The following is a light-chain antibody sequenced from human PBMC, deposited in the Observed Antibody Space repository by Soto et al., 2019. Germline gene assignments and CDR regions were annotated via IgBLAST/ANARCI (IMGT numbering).Light chain of an antibody. CDR2: GAS. Sequence: EVVLTQSPGTLSLSPGERATLSCRASQSVAANYLAWYQQKRGQAPRLLIYGASSRATGIPDRFSGSGSGTDFTLTISRVEPEDFSVYYCHQYGTAPLTFGRWTKVDIK. CDR3: HQYGTAPLT. CDR1: QSVAANY. J-gene: IGKJ3*01. V-gene: IGKV3-20*01.